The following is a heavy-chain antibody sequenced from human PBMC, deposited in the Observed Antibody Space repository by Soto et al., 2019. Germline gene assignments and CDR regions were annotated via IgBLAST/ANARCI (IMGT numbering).Heavy chain of an antibody. D-gene: IGHD1-1*01. V-gene: IGHV3-7*01. Sequence: EVQLVESGGGLVQPGGSLRLSCVASGFTFRSYWMSWVRQAPGKGLGWVANIGHDGSENYFVGSVGGRFSISRDNPKNSLSLQMNSLRGEDTAVYYCARDYNGHFHLWGRGNLVTLSS. CDR2: IGHDGSEN. J-gene: IGHJ2*01. CDR1: GFTFRSYW. CDR3: ARDYNGHFHL.